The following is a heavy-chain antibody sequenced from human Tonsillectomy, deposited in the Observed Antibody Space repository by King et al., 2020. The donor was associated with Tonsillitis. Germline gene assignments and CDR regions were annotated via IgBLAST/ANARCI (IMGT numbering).Heavy chain of an antibody. CDR3: ARGKPIVVVKDAFDI. Sequence: QLVQSGAEVKKPGASVKVSCKASGYTFTSYGISWVRQAPGQGLEWMGWISAYNGDTNYAQKLQGRVTMTTDTSTNTAYMELRSLRSEDTAVYYCARGKPIVVVKDAFDIWGQGTMVTVSS. J-gene: IGHJ3*02. CDR1: GYTFTSYG. V-gene: IGHV1-18*01. D-gene: IGHD3-22*01. CDR2: ISAYNGDT.